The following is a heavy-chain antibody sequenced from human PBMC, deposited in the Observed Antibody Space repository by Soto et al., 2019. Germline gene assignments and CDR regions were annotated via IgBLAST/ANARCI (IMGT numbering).Heavy chain of an antibody. CDR2: ISAYNGNT. CDR1: GYTFTSYG. J-gene: IGHJ6*02. V-gene: IGHV1-18*01. D-gene: IGHD3-22*01. Sequence: GASVKVSCKVSGYTFTSYGISWVRQAPGQGLEWMGWISAYNGNTNYAQKLQGRVTMTTDTSTSTAYMELRSLRSDDTAVYYCARDCRYYYDSSGYRPVYYGMDVWGQGTTVTVSS. CDR3: ARDCRYYYDSSGYRPVYYGMDV.